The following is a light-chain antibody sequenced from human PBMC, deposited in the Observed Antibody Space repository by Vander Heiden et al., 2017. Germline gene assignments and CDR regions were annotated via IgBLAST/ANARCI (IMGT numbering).Light chain of an antibody. CDR1: QDISNY. Sequence: IQMTPSPSSLSASVGDRVTITCQASQDISNYLNWYQQKPGKAPKLLIYDASNLETGVPSRFSGSGSGTDFTFTISSLQPEDIATYYCQQYDNLPALTFGGGTKVEIK. CDR3: QQYDNLPALT. V-gene: IGKV1-33*01. CDR2: DAS. J-gene: IGKJ4*02.